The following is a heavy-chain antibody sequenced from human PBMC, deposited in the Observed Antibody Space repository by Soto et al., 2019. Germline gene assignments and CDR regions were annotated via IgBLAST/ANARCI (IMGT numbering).Heavy chain of an antibody. D-gene: IGHD5-18*01. CDR2: IWYDGSNK. J-gene: IGHJ6*04. V-gene: IGHV3-33*01. CDR1: GFTFSSYG. CDR3: ARDTRIQLWLGSYSYDGMDG. Sequence: PGGSLRLSCAASGFTFSSYGMHWVRQAPGKGLEWVAVIWYDGSNKYYADSVKGRFTISRDNSKNTLCLQMNSLRAEDTAVYYCARDTRIQLWLGSYSYDGMDGWGRGTTVTVXS.